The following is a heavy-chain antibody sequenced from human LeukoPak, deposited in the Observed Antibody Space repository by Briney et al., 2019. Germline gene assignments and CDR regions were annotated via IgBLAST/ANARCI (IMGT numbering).Heavy chain of an antibody. CDR2: ISYSGGTI. CDR1: GFTFSSFE. D-gene: IGHD3-10*01. Sequence: PGGSLRLSCAASGFTFSSFEMNWVRQAPGEGLEWLSYISYSGGTIYYADSVKGRSTISRDNAKNSLYLQMDSLRAEDTAPYYCARAVRGRNDFDYWGQGTLVTVSS. V-gene: IGHV3-48*03. J-gene: IGHJ4*02. CDR3: ARAVRGRNDFDY.